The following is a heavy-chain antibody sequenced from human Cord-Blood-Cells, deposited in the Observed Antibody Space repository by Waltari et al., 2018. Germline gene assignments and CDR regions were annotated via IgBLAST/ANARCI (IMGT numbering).Heavy chain of an antibody. CDR2: ISYDGSNK. D-gene: IGHD6-13*01. V-gene: IGHV3-30-3*01. CDR1: GFTFSSYA. Sequence: QVQLVESGGGVVQPGRSLRLSCAASGFTFSSYAMHWVRQAPGKVLEWGAVISYDGSNKYYADSVKGRFTISRDNSKNTLYLQMNSLRAEDTAVYYCASPRSQLVYWGQGTLVTVSS. CDR3: ASPRSQLVY. J-gene: IGHJ4*02.